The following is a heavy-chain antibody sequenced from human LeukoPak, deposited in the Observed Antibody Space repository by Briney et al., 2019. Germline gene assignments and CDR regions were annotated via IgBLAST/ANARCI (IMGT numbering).Heavy chain of an antibody. Sequence: GGSLRLSCAASGFTFSSYHMNWVRQAPGKGLEWVSYISIFSSTIYYADSVKGRFTISRDDAKNSLYLQMNSLRAEDTAVYYCAKRNRDSSGYYFDYWGQGTLVTVSS. CDR3: AKRNRDSSGYYFDY. CDR2: ISIFSSTI. J-gene: IGHJ4*02. CDR1: GFTFSSYH. V-gene: IGHV3-48*01. D-gene: IGHD3-22*01.